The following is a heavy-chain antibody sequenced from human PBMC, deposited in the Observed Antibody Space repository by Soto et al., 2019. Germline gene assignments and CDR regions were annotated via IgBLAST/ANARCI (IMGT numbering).Heavy chain of an antibody. Sequence: GASVKVSCKASGGTFSSYAISWVRQAPGQGLEWMGGIIPIFGTANYAQKFQGRVTITADESTSTAYMELSSLRSEDTAVYYCASGGDIVLVPAAPDEDYYYYGMDVWGQGTTVTV. CDR2: IIPIFGTA. V-gene: IGHV1-69*13. CDR3: ASGGDIVLVPAAPDEDYYYYGMDV. J-gene: IGHJ6*02. CDR1: GGTFSSYA. D-gene: IGHD2-2*01.